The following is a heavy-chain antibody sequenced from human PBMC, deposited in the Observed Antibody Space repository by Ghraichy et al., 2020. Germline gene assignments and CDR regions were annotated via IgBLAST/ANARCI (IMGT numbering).Heavy chain of an antibody. CDR1: GGSFSGYY. D-gene: IGHD3-3*01. CDR2: INHSGST. V-gene: IGHV4-34*01. J-gene: IGHJ4*02. Sequence: SETLSLTCAVYGGSFSGYYWSWIRQPPGKGLEWIGEINHSGSTNYNPSLKSRVTISVDTSKNQFSLKLSSVTAADTAVYYCARYFWSGYYSPSYYFDYWGQGTLVTVSS. CDR3: ARYFWSGYYSPSYYFDY.